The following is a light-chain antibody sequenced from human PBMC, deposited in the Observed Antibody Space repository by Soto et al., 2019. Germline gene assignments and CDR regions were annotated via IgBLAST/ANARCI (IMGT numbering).Light chain of an antibody. J-gene: IGKJ5*01. CDR1: QSVSSY. Sequence: EIVLTQSPGTLSLSPGERATLSCRASQSVSSYLAWYQQKPGQAPRLLIYDASNRATGIPARFSGSGSGTDFTLTISSLEPDDFAVDYCQQRSNWITFGQGTRLEIK. V-gene: IGKV3-11*01. CDR2: DAS. CDR3: QQRSNWIT.